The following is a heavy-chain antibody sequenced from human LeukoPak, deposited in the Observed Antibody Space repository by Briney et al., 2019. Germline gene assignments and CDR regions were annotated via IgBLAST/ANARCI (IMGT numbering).Heavy chain of an antibody. J-gene: IGHJ4*02. CDR3: ARAHLYGLGSRLDY. Sequence: SETLSLTCAVSGYSISSGYYWGWIRQPPGKGLEWIGSIYHSGSTYYNPSLKSRVTISVDTSKNQFSLKLSSVTAADTAVYYCARAHLYGLGSRLDYWGQGTLVTVSS. V-gene: IGHV4-38-2*01. D-gene: IGHD3-10*01. CDR2: IYHSGST. CDR1: GYSISSGYY.